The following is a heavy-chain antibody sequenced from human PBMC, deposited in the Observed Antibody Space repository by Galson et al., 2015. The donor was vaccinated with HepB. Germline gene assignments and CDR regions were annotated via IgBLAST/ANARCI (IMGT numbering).Heavy chain of an antibody. J-gene: IGHJ5*02. CDR3: ARDILGAGSGSYYRERDWFDP. D-gene: IGHD3-10*01. Sequence: SLRLSCAASGFTFSSYWMHWVRQAPGKGLVWVSRINSDGSSTSYADSVKGRFTISRDNAKNTLYLQMNSLRAEDTAVYYCARDILGAGSGSYYRERDWFDPWGQGTLVTVSS. CDR2: INSDGSST. CDR1: GFTFSSYW. V-gene: IGHV3-74*01.